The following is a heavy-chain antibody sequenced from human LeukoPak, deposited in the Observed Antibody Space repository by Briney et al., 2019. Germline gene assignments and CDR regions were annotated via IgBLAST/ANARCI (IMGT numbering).Heavy chain of an antibody. Sequence: GGSLRLSCAASGFTFSSYSMNWVRQAPGKGLEWVSSISSSSSYIYYADSVKGRFTISRDNSKNTLYLQMNSLRAEDTAVYYCASRTYYYDSSGYYTEYFQHWGQGTLVTVSS. CDR1: GFTFSSYS. V-gene: IGHV3-21*01. D-gene: IGHD3-22*01. J-gene: IGHJ1*01. CDR2: ISSSSSYI. CDR3: ASRTYYYDSSGYYTEYFQH.